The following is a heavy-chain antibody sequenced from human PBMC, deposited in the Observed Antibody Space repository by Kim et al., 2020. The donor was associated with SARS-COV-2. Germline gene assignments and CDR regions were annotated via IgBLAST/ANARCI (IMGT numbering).Heavy chain of an antibody. Sequence: GGSLRLSCAASGFTFSSYAMHWVRQAPGKGLEWVAVISYDGSNKYYADSVKGRFTISRDNSKNTLYLQMNSLRAEDTAVYYCARGGRLYSSSWHRTYYFDYWGQGTLVTVSS. CDR3: ARGGRLYSSSWHRTYYFDY. CDR1: GFTFSSYA. CDR2: ISYDGSNK. V-gene: IGHV3-30*04. D-gene: IGHD6-13*01. J-gene: IGHJ4*02.